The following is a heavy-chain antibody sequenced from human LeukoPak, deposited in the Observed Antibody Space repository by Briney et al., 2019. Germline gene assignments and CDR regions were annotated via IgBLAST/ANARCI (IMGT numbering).Heavy chain of an antibody. CDR2: IYDSGSI. V-gene: IGHV4-30-4*01. Sequence: SETLSLTCSVSGGSISSGDYYWIWIRQSPGKGLEWIGYIYDSGSIFYNPSLKSRVTISLDTPNNQFSLKVTEVTAADTAAYFCARGEVNWSGELFGPGWCDLWGQGTVVTVSS. CDR3: ARGEVNWSGELFGPGWCDL. D-gene: IGHD3-10*01. CDR1: GGSISSGDYY. J-gene: IGHJ4*02.